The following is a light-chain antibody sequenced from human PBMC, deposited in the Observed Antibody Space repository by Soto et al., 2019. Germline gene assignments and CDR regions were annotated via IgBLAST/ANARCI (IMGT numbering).Light chain of an antibody. CDR2: EVS. J-gene: IGLJ1*01. CDR3: NSYANSGSHI. CDR1: SSDVGNYNY. Sequence: QSALTQPASVSGSPGQSITISCTGTSSDVGNYNYVSWYQQHPGKAPKLLIYEVSYRPSGVSNRFSGSKSGNTASLIISGLQAEDEADYYCNSYANSGSHIFGTGTKVT. V-gene: IGLV2-14*01.